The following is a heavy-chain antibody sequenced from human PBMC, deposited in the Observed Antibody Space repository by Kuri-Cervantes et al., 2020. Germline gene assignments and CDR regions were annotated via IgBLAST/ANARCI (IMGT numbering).Heavy chain of an antibody. CDR3: ARAHTSSRYYDFWSGYYYGMDV. CDR2: ISSSSSTI. Sequence: GESLKISCAASGFTFSSYSMNWVRQAPGKGLEWVSYISSSSSTIYYADSVKGRFTISRDNAKNSLYLQMNSLRDEDTAVYYCARAHTSSRYYDFWSGYYYGMDVWGQGTTVTVSS. CDR1: GFTFSSYS. J-gene: IGHJ6*02. D-gene: IGHD3-3*01. V-gene: IGHV3-48*02.